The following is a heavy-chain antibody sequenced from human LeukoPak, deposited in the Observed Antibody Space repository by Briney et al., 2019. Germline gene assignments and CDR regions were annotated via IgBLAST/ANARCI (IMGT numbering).Heavy chain of an antibody. Sequence: GGSLRLSCAASGFTFSSYGMHWVRQAPGKGLEWVAVIWYDGSNKYYADSVKGRFTISRDNSKNTLYLRMNSLRAEDTAVYYCARVVGSSWGDYSDYWGQGTLVTVSS. V-gene: IGHV3-33*01. CDR1: GFTFSSYG. D-gene: IGHD6-13*01. CDR3: ARVVGSSWGDYSDY. J-gene: IGHJ4*02. CDR2: IWYDGSNK.